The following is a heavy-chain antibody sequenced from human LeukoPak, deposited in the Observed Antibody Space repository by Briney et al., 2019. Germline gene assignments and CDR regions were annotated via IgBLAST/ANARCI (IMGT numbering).Heavy chain of an antibody. CDR2: ISSSSSYI. Sequence: GGSLRLSCAASGLTFSSYSMNRVRQAPGKGLEWVSSISSSSSYIYYADSVKGRFTISRDNAKNSLYLQMNSLRAEDTAVYYCARVYSGGNYMDVWGKGTTVTVSS. CDR1: GLTFSSYS. CDR3: ARVYSGGNYMDV. J-gene: IGHJ6*03. D-gene: IGHD4-11*01. V-gene: IGHV3-21*01.